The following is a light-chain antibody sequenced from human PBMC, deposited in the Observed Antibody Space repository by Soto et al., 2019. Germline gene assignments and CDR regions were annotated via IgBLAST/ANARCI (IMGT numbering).Light chain of an antibody. V-gene: IGLV2-11*01. CDR1: SSDVGGYNY. CDR2: DVT. CDR3: CSFAGRYIYV. Sequence: QSALTQPRSVSGSPGQSVTISWTGASSDVGGYNYVSWYQQHPGKAPKVMIYDVTKRPSGVSDRFSGSKSANTASLTISGLQAEDEADYYCCSFAGRYIYVFGTGTKLTAL. J-gene: IGLJ1*01.